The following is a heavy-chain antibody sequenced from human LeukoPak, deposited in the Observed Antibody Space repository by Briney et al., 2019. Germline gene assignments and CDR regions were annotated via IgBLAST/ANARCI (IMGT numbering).Heavy chain of an antibody. J-gene: IGHJ6*03. CDR3: ARGRKSAAGKRYYYYMDV. CDR1: GGSFSGYY. Sequence: SETLSLTCAVYGGSFSGYYWSWLRQPPGKGLEWIGEINHSGSTNYNPSLKSRVTISVDTSKNQFSLKLSSVTAADTAVYYCARGRKSAAGKRYYYYMDVWGKGTTVTVSS. V-gene: IGHV4-34*01. D-gene: IGHD6-13*01. CDR2: INHSGST.